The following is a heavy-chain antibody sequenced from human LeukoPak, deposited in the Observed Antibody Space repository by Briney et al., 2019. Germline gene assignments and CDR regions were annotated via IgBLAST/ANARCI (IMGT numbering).Heavy chain of an antibody. J-gene: IGHJ6*02. V-gene: IGHV3-23*01. CDR1: GFTFSSYA. Sequence: PGGSLRLSCSASGFTFSSYAMSWVRQAPGKGLEWVSAISGSGGSTYYADSVKGRFTISRDNSKNTLYLQMNSLRAEDTAVYYCANALGARRTEGELLVYYYGMDVWGQGTTVTVSS. D-gene: IGHD3-10*01. CDR3: ANALGARRTEGELLVYYYGMDV. CDR2: ISGSGGST.